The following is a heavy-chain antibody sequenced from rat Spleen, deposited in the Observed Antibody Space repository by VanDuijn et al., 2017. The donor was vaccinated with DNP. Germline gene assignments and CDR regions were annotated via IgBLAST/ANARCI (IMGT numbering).Heavy chain of an antibody. CDR1: GFSFSDYN. J-gene: IGHJ3*01. D-gene: IGHD5-1*01. CDR2: ISYDGSDT. CDR3: ARSGRSFDY. V-gene: IGHV5-7*01. Sequence: EVQLVETGGGLVQPGRSLRLSCAASGFSFSDYNMAWVRQAPKKGLEWVATISYDGSDTHYRDSVKGRFTVSRDNAKNTQYLQMDSLRSEDTATYYCARSGRSFDYWGQGTLVTVSS.